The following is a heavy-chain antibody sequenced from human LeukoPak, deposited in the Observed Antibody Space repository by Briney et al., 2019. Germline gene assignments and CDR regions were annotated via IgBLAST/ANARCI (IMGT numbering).Heavy chain of an antibody. J-gene: IGHJ4*02. CDR1: GGSISGYY. Sequence: PSETLSLTCTVSGGSISGYYWSWIRQPPGKGLEWIGYIYYSGSTNYNPSLKSRVSMSIDTSKNQFSLILSSPTAADTAVYYCARYRRNNDFYLDDWGQGTLVTVSS. CDR3: ARYRRNNDFYLDD. CDR2: IYYSGST. D-gene: IGHD3/OR15-3a*01. V-gene: IGHV4-59*01.